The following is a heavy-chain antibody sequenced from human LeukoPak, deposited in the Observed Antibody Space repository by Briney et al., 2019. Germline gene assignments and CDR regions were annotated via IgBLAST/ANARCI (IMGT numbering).Heavy chain of an antibody. D-gene: IGHD6-19*01. Sequence: SVKVSCKVSGGTFSSYAISWVRQAPGQGLEWMGRIIPIFGTANYAQKFQGRVTITTDESTSTAYMELSSLRSEDTAVYYCARIPTFSSGWAPFDYWGQGTLVTVSS. J-gene: IGHJ4*02. V-gene: IGHV1-69*05. CDR1: GGTFSSYA. CDR2: IIPIFGTA. CDR3: ARIPTFSSGWAPFDY.